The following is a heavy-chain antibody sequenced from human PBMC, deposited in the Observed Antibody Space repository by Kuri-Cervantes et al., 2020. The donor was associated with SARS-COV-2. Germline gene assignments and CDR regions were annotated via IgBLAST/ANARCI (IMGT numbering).Heavy chain of an antibody. CDR2: IIPISGTA. D-gene: IGHD5-24*01. CDR1: GYTFTSYG. V-gene: IGHV1-69*05. J-gene: IGHJ3*02. Sequence: SVKVSCKASGYTFTSYGISWVRQAPGQGLEWMGGIIPISGTANYAQKFQGRVTITTDESTSTAYMELSSLRSEDTAVYYCARDLRDGYNFAGDAFDIWGQGTMVTVSS. CDR3: ARDLRDGYNFAGDAFDI.